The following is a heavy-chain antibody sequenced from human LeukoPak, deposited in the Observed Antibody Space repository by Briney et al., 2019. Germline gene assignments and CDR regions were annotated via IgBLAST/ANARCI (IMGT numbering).Heavy chain of an antibody. V-gene: IGHV4-4*07. J-gene: IGHJ5*02. CDR3: ARELTIFWFDP. D-gene: IGHD3-9*01. Sequence: SETLSLTCTVSGCSISSYYWSWIRQPAGKGLEWIGRICTSGSTNYNPSRISRATMSVDTSKNQFSLKLSSVAAADTAVYYCARELTIFWFDPWGQGTLVTVSS. CDR1: GCSISSYY. CDR2: ICTSGST.